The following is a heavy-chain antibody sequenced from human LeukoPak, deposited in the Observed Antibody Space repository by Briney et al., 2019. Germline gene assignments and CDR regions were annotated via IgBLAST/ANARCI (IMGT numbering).Heavy chain of an antibody. CDR2: IPYDSSNK. Sequence: SCKASGYTFTGYYMHWVRQAPGKGLEWVAVIPYDSSNKYYTDSVKGRFTISRDNSKNTLYLQMNSLRAEDTAVYYCAKNRIPTAITPDSWGQGTLVTVSS. V-gene: IGHV3-30*18. D-gene: IGHD2-2*02. CDR1: GYTFTGYY. J-gene: IGHJ5*01. CDR3: AKNRIPTAITPDS.